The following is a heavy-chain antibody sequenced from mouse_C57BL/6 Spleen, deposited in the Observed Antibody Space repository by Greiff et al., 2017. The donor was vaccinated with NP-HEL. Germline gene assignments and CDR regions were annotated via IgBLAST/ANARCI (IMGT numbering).Heavy chain of an antibody. V-gene: IGHV1-50*01. Sequence: VQLQQPGAELVKPGASVKLSCKASGYTFTSYWMQWVKQRPGQGLEWIGEIDPSDSYTNYNQKFKGKATLTVDTSSSTAYMQLSSLTSEDSAVYYCASLYYGSSSSYAMDYWGQGTSVTVSS. J-gene: IGHJ4*01. CDR1: GYTFTSYW. CDR2: IDPSDSYT. CDR3: ASLYYGSSSSYAMDY. D-gene: IGHD1-1*01.